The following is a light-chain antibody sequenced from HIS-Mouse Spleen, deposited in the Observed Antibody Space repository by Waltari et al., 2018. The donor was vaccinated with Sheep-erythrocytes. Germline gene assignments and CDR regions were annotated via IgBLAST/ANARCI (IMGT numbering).Light chain of an antibody. CDR2: DVS. V-gene: IGLV2-11*01. J-gene: IGLJ1*01. Sequence: QSALTQPRSVSGPPGQSVTISCTGTSSDGGGYNYVSWYQQHPAKAPNLMIYDVSKRPSGVPDRFSGSKSGNTASLTISGLQAEDEADYYCCSYAGSYNHVFATGTKVTVL. CDR3: CSYAGSYNHV. CDR1: SSDGGGYNY.